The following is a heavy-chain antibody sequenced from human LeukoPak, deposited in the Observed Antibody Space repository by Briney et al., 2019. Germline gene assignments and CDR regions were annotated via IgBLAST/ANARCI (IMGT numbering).Heavy chain of an antibody. CDR2: ITGSGGSA. J-gene: IGHJ3*02. Sequence: PGGSLRLSCAASGFTFSNYAMSWVRQTPGKGLEWVSAITGSGGSAYYADSVKGRFTISRDNSKNTLYLQMNSLRAEDTAVYYCARDLAFDIWGQGTMVTVSS. V-gene: IGHV3-23*01. CDR1: GFTFSNYA. CDR3: ARDLAFDI.